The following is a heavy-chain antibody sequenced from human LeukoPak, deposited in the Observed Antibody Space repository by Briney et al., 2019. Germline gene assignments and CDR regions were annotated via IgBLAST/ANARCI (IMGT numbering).Heavy chain of an antibody. CDR3: ARARSSDTAMVHFDY. D-gene: IGHD5-18*01. CDR2: NSSSSTYI. V-gene: IGHV3-21*01. J-gene: IGHJ4*02. Sequence: GGSLRLSCAASGFTFSNYYMNWVRQAPGKGLEWVSSNSSSSTYIYYADSVKGRFTISRDNAKNSLYLQMNSLRAEDTAVYYCARARSSDTAMVHFDYWGQGTLVTVSS. CDR1: GFTFSNYY.